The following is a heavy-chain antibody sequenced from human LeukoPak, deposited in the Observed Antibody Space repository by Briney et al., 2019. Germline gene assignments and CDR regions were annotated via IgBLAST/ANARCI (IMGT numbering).Heavy chain of an antibody. D-gene: IGHD3-10*01. CDR1: GEPFSGYY. CDR2: INHSGST. J-gene: IGHJ6*02. V-gene: IGHV4-34*01. CDR3: ASSHGSGSYYPYYYYYGMDV. Sequence: PSDTLSLTCAVYGEPFSGYYWSWIRQPPRKGLEWIGEINHSGSTNYNPSLKSRVTISVDTSKNQFSLKLSSVTAADTAVYYCASSHGSGSYYPYYYYYGMDVWGQGTTVTVSS.